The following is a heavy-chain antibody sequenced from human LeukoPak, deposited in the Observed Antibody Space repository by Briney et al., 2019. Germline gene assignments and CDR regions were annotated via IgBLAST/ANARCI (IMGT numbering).Heavy chain of an antibody. Sequence: SVKVSCKASGDTFSSHSLSWVRQAPGQGLEWMGRIISVFGTTNYAQKFQGRLTISADESSRTAYMELSSLRSEDTAVYFCATEWADAFDLWGQGTMVTVSS. V-gene: IGHV1-69*13. CDR2: IISVFGTT. J-gene: IGHJ3*01. CDR3: ATEWADAFDL. D-gene: IGHD1-26*01. CDR1: GDTFSSHS.